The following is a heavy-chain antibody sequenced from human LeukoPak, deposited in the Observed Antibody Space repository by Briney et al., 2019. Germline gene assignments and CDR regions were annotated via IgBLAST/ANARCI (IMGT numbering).Heavy chain of an antibody. CDR3: AKGTLGSCSGATCYDFDY. D-gene: IGHD2-2*01. V-gene: IGHV3-23*01. CDR1: GFTFSSYA. Sequence: PGGSLRLSCAASGFTFSSYAMNWVRQAPGKRLEWVSSITGSGRDTYYAGSVRGRITISRDNSKNTLFLQMNGLRAEDTALYYCAKGTLGSCSGATCYDFDYWGQGTLVTVSS. CDR2: ITGSGRDT. J-gene: IGHJ4*02.